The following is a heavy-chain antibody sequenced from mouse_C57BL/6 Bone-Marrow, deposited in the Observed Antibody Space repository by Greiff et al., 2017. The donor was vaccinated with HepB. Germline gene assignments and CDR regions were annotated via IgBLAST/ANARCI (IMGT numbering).Heavy chain of an antibody. Sequence: EVMLVESGGGLVQPGGSLSLSCAASGFTFTDYYMSWVRQPPGKALEWLGFIRNKANGYTTEYSASVKGRFTISRDNSQSILYLQMNALRAEDSATYYCARSEYGNCYAMDYWGQGTSVTVSS. J-gene: IGHJ4*01. CDR2: IRNKANGYTT. D-gene: IGHD2-10*02. V-gene: IGHV7-3*01. CDR1: GFTFTDYY. CDR3: ARSEYGNCYAMDY.